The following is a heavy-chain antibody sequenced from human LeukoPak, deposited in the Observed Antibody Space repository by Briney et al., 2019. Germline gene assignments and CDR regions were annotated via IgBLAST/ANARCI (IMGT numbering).Heavy chain of an antibody. J-gene: IGHJ6*03. CDR1: GFTFSKYW. CDR2: INTDGTVT. Sequence: PGGSLRLSCAASGFTFSKYWMLWVRQAPGKGLESVSRINTDGTVTTYADSVKGRFTVSRDNTKNTLYLQMNSLRAEDTAAYYCAKEKNDYSDYSYMDVWGKGTTVTASS. D-gene: IGHD4-11*01. CDR3: AKEKNDYSDYSYMDV. V-gene: IGHV3-74*01.